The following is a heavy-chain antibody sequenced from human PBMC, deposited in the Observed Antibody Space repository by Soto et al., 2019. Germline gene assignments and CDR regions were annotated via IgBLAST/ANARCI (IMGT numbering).Heavy chain of an antibody. CDR1: GGSISRGGYY. J-gene: IGHJ5*02. CDR3: ARDSSSSSDWFDP. D-gene: IGHD6-6*01. CDR2: IYYSGST. Sequence: SESLSLTCTVSGGSISRGGYYWSWIRQHPGKGLEWIGYIYYSGSTYYNPSLKSRVTISVDTSKNQFSLKLSSVTAADTAVYYCARDSSSSSDWFDPWGQGTLVTVSS. V-gene: IGHV4-31*03.